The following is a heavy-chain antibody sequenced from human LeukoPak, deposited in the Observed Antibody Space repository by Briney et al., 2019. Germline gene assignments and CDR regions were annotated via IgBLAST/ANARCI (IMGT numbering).Heavy chain of an antibody. Sequence: ASVKVSCKASGYTFTGYYMHWVRQAPGQGLEWMGWINPNSGGTNYAQKFQGRVTMTRDTSISTAYMELSRLRSDDTAVYYCAREDSCGYYFDYWGQGTLVTVSS. CDR1: GYTFTGYY. J-gene: IGHJ4*02. CDR3: AREDSCGYYFDY. CDR2: INPNSGGT. D-gene: IGHD5-18*01. V-gene: IGHV1-2*02.